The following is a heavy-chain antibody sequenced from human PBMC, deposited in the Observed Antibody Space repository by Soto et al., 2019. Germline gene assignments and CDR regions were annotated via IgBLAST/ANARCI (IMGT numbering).Heavy chain of an antibody. D-gene: IGHD3-10*01. CDR3: ARRWGEGRVDY. Sequence: QVQLQESGPGLVKPSGTLSLTCAVSGGSISSSNWWSWVRQPPGKGLQWIGEIYHSGSTNYIPALKIRRTISVDNARNRFSLTLGSVTAADTAVYYCARRWGEGRVDYWGQGTLVTVSS. V-gene: IGHV4-4*02. J-gene: IGHJ4*02. CDR1: GGSISSSNW. CDR2: IYHSGST.